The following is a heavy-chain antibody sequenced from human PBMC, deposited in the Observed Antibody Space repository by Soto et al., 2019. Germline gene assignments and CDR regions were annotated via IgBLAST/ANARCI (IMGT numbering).Heavy chain of an antibody. J-gene: IGHJ6*04. CDR3: ARGVRFLSWYYYYGMDV. CDR1: GGSFSGYY. D-gene: IGHD3-3*01. CDR2: INHSGST. Sequence: SETLSLTCAVYGGSFSGYYWSWIRQPPGKGLEWIGEINHSGSTNYNPSLKGRVTISVDTSKNQFSLKLSSVTAADTAVYYCARGVRFLSWYYYYGMDVWGKGPTGTVSS. V-gene: IGHV4-34*01.